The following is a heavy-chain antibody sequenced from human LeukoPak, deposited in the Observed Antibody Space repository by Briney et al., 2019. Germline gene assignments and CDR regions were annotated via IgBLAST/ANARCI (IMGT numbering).Heavy chain of an antibody. V-gene: IGHV3-23*01. J-gene: IGHJ4*02. Sequence: GGSLRLSCAASGFTFSNYDMNWVRQAPGKGLEWVPGVSYNGAETYYVDSVKGRFIISRDTFKNTLYPQMNSLRAEDTAVYYCAKRVRDGYNSPIDYWGQGTLVTVSS. CDR2: VSYNGAET. CDR3: AKRVRDGYNSPIDY. D-gene: IGHD5-24*01. CDR1: GFTFSNYD.